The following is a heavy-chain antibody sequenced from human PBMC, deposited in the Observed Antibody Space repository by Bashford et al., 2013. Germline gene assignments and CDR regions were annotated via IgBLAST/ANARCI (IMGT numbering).Heavy chain of an antibody. Sequence: SETLSLTCTVSGGSVSSSSYLWGWIRRSPGKGLEWIGTMDYSGSTYYNPSLKSRVTISVDTSKSQFSLMLNSVTAADTAVYYCARHSGYSQERWGQGTLVTVSS. J-gene: IGHJ4*02. V-gene: IGHV4-39*01. CDR2: MDYSGST. CDR3: ARHSGYSQER. CDR1: GGSVSSSSYL. D-gene: IGHD5-18*01.